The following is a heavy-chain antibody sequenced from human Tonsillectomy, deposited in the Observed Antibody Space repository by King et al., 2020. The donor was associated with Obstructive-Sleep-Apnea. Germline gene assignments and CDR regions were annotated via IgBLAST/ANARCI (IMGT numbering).Heavy chain of an antibody. D-gene: IGHD1-26*01. CDR2: LHYDGSNK. Sequence: VQLVQSGGGVVQPGGSLRLSCAASGFTFGSYGMHWVRQAPGKGLEWVAFLHYDGSNKYHKDSVKGRFTISRDNSKSTLYLQMNSLRAEDTAVYFCAKDSVGEWEPYYFDHWGQGTLVTVSS. CDR3: AKDSVGEWEPYYFDH. V-gene: IGHV3-30*02. CDR1: GFTFGSYG. J-gene: IGHJ4*02.